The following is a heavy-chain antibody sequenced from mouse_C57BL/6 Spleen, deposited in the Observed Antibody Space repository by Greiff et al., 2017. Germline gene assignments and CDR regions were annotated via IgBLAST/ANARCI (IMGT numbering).Heavy chain of an antibody. V-gene: IGHV5-17*01. CDR1: GFTFSDSG. CDR2: ISSGSSTI. CDR3: ARTYYDYRYAMDY. J-gene: IGHJ4*01. D-gene: IGHD2-4*01. Sequence: EVKLVESGGGLVKPGGSLKLSCAASGFTFSDSGMHWVRQAPEKGLEWVAYISSGSSTIYYADTVKGRFTISRDNAKNTLFLQMTSLRSDDTAIYYCARTYYDYRYAMDYWGQGTEDTDSS.